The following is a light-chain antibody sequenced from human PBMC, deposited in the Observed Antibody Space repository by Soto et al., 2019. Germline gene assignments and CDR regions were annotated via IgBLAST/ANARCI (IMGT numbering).Light chain of an antibody. Sequence: EIVLTQSPATLSLSPGERATLSCRAIQSVSSSYLAWYQQKPGQAPRLLIYGASSRATGIPDRFSGSGSGTEFTLTISSLQSEDFAVYYCQQYHHWPPITFGQGTRLEI. V-gene: IGKV3-20*01. CDR3: QQYHHWPPIT. J-gene: IGKJ5*01. CDR1: QSVSSSY. CDR2: GAS.